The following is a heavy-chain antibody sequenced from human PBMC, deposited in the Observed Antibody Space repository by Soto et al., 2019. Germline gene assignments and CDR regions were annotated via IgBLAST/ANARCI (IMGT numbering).Heavy chain of an antibody. V-gene: IGHV3-23*04. CDR1: GFTFSSYA. D-gene: IGHD6-19*01. J-gene: IGHJ4*02. CDR3: AKDRWGSGWYYSDY. CDR2: ISGTTGST. Sequence: EVQLVESGGGLVQRGGSLRLSCAASGFTFSSYAMSWVRQAPGKGLEWVSGISGTTGSTYYAASVKGRFTISRDNSKNTPYLEMNSLRAEDTALYYCAKDRWGSGWYYSDYWGQGTLVTVSS.